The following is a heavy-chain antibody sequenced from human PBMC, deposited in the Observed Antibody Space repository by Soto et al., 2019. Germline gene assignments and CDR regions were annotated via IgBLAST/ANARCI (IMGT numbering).Heavy chain of an antibody. J-gene: IGHJ4*02. D-gene: IGHD3-22*01. CDR1: GGTFSSYA. V-gene: IGHV1-69*01. CDR3: AVKSSHYYDSCGYLVH. CDR2: IIPIFGTA. Sequence: QVQLVQSGAVVNKPGSSVMVSCKASGGTFSSYAINWVRQAPGQGLEWMGGIIPIFGTANYAQTFQGRVTITADESTSTTYMELRNLRSKDMTVYYWAVKSSHYYDSCGYLVHWGQGTLVTVSS.